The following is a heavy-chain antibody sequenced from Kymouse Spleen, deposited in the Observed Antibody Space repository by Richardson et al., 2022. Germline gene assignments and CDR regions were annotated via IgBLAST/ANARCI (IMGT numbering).Heavy chain of an antibody. CDR1: GFTFDDYA. D-gene: IGHD6-6*01. CDR2: ISWNSGSI. CDR3: AKDIGYSSSRYFDL. V-gene: IGHV3-9*01. Sequence: EVQLVESGGGLVQPGRSLRLSCAASGFTFDDYAMHWVRQAPGKGLEWVSGISWNSGSIGYADSVKGRFTISRDNAKNSLYLQMNSLRAEDTALYYCAKDIGYSSSRYFDLWGRGTLVTVSS. J-gene: IGHJ2*01.